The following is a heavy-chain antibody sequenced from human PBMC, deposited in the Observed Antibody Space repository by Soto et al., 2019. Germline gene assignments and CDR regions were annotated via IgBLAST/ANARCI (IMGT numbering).Heavy chain of an antibody. CDR3: AKDRGSGWNYYCLDA. V-gene: IGHV3-30*18. J-gene: IGHJ6*02. D-gene: IGHD6-19*01. CDR1: GFTFSNYG. Sequence: QVQLVESGGGVVQPGRSLRFSCAASGFTFSNYGMHWVRQAPGKGLEWVAVISADGSNKFYVDSVKGRFTISRDNSKNTVYLQINSLRVEDTAVYYCAKDRGSGWNYYCLDAWGQGTTVTVSS. CDR2: ISADGSNK.